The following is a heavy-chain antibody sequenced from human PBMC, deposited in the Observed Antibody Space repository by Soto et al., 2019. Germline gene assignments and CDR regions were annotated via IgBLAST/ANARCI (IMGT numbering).Heavy chain of an antibody. D-gene: IGHD2-8*01. Sequence: ASVKVSCKASGYTFTSYGISWVRQAPGQGLEWMGWISAYNGNTNYAQKLQGRVTMTTDTSTSTAYMELRSLRSDDTAVYYCARDDESGYCTNGVCYDYWGQGTLVTVSS. CDR2: ISAYNGNT. J-gene: IGHJ4*02. CDR3: ARDDESGYCTNGVCYDY. CDR1: GYTFTSYG. V-gene: IGHV1-18*01.